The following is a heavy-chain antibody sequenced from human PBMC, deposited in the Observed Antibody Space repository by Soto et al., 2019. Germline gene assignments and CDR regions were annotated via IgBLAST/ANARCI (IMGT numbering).Heavy chain of an antibody. D-gene: IGHD3-22*01. Sequence: SETLSLTCTVSGDSISSYYWSWIRQPAGKGLEWIGRIYTSGSTNYNPSVKSRVTMSVDTSKNQFSLKLSSLTAADTGVYYCAREDYYDSSGSLAYWGQGTLVTVSS. CDR1: GDSISSYY. J-gene: IGHJ4*02. CDR3: AREDYYDSSGSLAY. V-gene: IGHV4-4*07. CDR2: IYTSGST.